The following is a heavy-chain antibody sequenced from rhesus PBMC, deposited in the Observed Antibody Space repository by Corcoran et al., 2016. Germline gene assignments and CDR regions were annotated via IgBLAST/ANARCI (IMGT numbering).Heavy chain of an antibody. CDR3: AREDPGGIAAAGVDY. CDR1: GGSVSSSNW. Sequence: QVQLQESGPGLVKPSETLSLTCAVSGGSVSSSNWWSWIRQPPGKGLEWIGYISGSSGSTYYNPSLKSRVTISPDTSKNQFSLKLSSVTAADTAVYYCAREDPGGIAAAGVDYWGQGVLVTVSS. J-gene: IGHJ4*01. V-gene: IGHV4-65*01. CDR2: ISGSSGST. D-gene: IGHD6-43*01.